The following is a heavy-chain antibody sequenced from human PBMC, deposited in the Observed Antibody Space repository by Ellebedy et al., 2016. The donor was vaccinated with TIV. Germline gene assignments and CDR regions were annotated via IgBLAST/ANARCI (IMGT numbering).Heavy chain of an antibody. D-gene: IGHD5-18*01. Sequence: GESLKISCAASGLTFKTYTMNWVRQAPGKGLEWVSSISSNLQFVNYTDSVKGRFTISRDNAKNSLYLQTNSLRAEDTALYYCAKASSGYSYGFSAFDIWGQGTMVTVSS. V-gene: IGHV3-21*04. CDR2: ISSNLQFV. J-gene: IGHJ3*02. CDR3: AKASSGYSYGFSAFDI. CDR1: GLTFKTYT.